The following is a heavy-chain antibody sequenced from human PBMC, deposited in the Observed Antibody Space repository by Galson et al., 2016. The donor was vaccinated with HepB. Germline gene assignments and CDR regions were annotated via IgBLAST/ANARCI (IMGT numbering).Heavy chain of an antibody. CDR3: ARGAHTRGWYRGPNFFDY. Sequence: LSLTCTVSGGSISSSAYFWNWIRQHPGKGLEWIGYISYTGSTYYNPSLKSRAIISVDTSKNQISLNLNSVTAAVTAANYCARGAHTRGWYRGPNFFDYWGQGTLVTVSS. CDR1: GGSISSSAYF. J-gene: IGHJ4*02. D-gene: IGHD6-19*01. V-gene: IGHV4-31*03. CDR2: ISYTGST.